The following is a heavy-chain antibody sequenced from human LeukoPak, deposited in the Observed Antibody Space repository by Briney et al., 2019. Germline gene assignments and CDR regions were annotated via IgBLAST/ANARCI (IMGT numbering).Heavy chain of an antibody. CDR3: AGDWT. Sequence: SETLSLTCAVYGGSFSGYYWSWIRQPPGKGLEWIGEINHSGSTNYNPSLKSRVTISVDTSKNQFSLKLSSVAAADTAVYYCAGDWTWGQGTLVTVSS. CDR2: INHSGST. V-gene: IGHV4-34*01. D-gene: IGHD1-1*01. J-gene: IGHJ4*02. CDR1: GGSFSGYY.